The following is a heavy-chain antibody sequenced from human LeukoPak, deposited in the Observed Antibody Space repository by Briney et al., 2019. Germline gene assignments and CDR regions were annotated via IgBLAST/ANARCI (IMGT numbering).Heavy chain of an antibody. D-gene: IGHD2-15*01. Sequence: GGSLRLSCAASGFTFSDNYMSWIRQAPGKGLEWVSYISSSGSNIYYADSVKGRFTISRDNAKNSLYLQMNSLRAEDTAVYYCARDSCSSGSCPFGYWGQGTLVTVSS. V-gene: IGHV3-11*01. CDR1: GFTFSDNY. CDR2: ISSSGSNI. J-gene: IGHJ4*02. CDR3: ARDSCSSGSCPFGY.